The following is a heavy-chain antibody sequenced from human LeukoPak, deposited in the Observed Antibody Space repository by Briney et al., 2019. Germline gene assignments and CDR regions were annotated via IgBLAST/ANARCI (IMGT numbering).Heavy chain of an antibody. CDR1: GFSFSTYW. CDR3: ARAWSYSTGWYNY. CDR2: IKQDGSEK. J-gene: IGHJ4*02. Sequence: GGSLRLSCAASGFSFSTYWMSWVRQAPGKGLEWVANIKQDGSEKYYVDSVKGRFTISRDNAKNSLYLQMNSLRVEDTAVYYCARAWSYSTGWYNYWGQGTLVAVSS. D-gene: IGHD6-19*01. V-gene: IGHV3-7*04.